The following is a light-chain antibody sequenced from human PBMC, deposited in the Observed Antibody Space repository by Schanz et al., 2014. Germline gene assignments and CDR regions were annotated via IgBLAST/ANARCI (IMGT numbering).Light chain of an antibody. CDR3: QQYYSNPLT. V-gene: IGKV4-1*01. J-gene: IGKJ4*01. Sequence: DIVMTQSPDSLAVSLGERATINCKSSQSVLYTSDNKNYLAWYQHKPGQPPKLLISWASTRESGVPDRFSGSGSGTDFTLTISSLQAEDVAVYYCQQYYSNPLTFGGGTKVEIK. CDR2: WAS. CDR1: QSVLYTSDNKNY.